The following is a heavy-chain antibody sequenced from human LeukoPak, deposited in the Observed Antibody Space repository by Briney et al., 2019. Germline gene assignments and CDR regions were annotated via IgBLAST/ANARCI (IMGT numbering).Heavy chain of an antibody. Sequence: GESLQISSEGSGYSFSNYWIGWLRQMPGKGLEWMGIIYPGDYETRYSPSFQGLVTISVDKSISTAYLQWSSLKASDTAMYYCAIPPGYCGNDCSFDHWGQGTLVTVSS. J-gene: IGHJ4*02. CDR3: AIPPGYCGNDCSFDH. D-gene: IGHD2-21*02. CDR2: IYPGDYET. V-gene: IGHV5-51*01. CDR1: GYSFSNYW.